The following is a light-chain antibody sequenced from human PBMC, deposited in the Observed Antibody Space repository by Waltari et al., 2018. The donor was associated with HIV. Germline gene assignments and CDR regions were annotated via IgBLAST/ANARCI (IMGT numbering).Light chain of an antibody. J-gene: IGLJ3*02. CDR3: CSYAGTYTYVL. Sequence: QSALTQPRSVSGSPGQSVTISCTGTSSDVGGYDSVSWYLQHPGKVPKLIIYEVIKRPSGVPDRFSVSKSGNTASLTISGLQTEEEADYFCCSYAGTYTYVLFGGGTKLTVL. CDR2: EVI. V-gene: IGLV2-11*01. CDR1: SSDVGGYDS.